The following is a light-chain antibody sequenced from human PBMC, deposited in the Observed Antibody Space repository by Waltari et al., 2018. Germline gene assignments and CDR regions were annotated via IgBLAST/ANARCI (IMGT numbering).Light chain of an antibody. J-gene: IGLJ2*01. CDR1: NIGSKS. CDR2: YDS. Sequence: SSVLTQPPSVSVAPGKTARITWWGNNIGSKSVHWYQQKPGQAPVLVIYYDSDRPSGIPERFSGSNSGNTATLTISRVEAGDEADYYCQVWDSSSDHPVFGGGTKLTVL. V-gene: IGLV3-21*04. CDR3: QVWDSSSDHPV.